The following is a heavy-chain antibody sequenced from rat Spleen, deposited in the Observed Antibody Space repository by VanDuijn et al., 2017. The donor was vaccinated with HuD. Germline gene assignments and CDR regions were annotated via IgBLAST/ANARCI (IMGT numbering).Heavy chain of an antibody. J-gene: IGHJ2*01. D-gene: IGHD1-4*01. CDR1: GFTFSDYY. Sequence: EVHLVESGGGLVQPGRSLKLSCTASGFTFSDYYMAWVRQAPKKGLEWVASISYEGSSTYYGDSVKGRFTVSRDNAKSTLYLQMDSLRSEDTATYYCARLPAVDYWGQGVMVTVSS. V-gene: IGHV5-22*01. CDR2: ISYEGSST. CDR3: ARLPAVDY.